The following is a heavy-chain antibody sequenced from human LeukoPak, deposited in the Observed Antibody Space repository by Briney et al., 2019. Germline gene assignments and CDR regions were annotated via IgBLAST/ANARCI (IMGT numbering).Heavy chain of an antibody. CDR3: ARGGVGDWSGGSCPFNCFDP. D-gene: IGHD2-15*01. V-gene: IGHV1-18*04. CDR2: ISPYNGNT. J-gene: IGHJ5*02. Sequence: ASVRVSCKASGYTFSSNGVTWVRQAPGQGLEWMGWISPYNGNTDYAPKLQGRVTMTTDTSTSTAYMELRSLRSDDTAVDYCARGGVGDWSGGSCPFNCFDPWGQGTLVTVSS. CDR1: GYTFSSNG.